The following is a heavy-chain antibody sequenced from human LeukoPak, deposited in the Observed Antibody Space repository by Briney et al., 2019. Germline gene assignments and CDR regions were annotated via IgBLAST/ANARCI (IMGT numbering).Heavy chain of an antibody. CDR2: ISSSGTNI. V-gene: IGHV3-48*03. J-gene: IGHJ6*03. Sequence: GGSLRLSCAASGFTFSSYEMNWVRQAPGKGLEWVPYISSSGTNIYYADSVQGRITISRDNAKNSLYLQMNSLRAEDTAVYYCARGPAWVSNILTGYQYQRYYYYMDVWGKGTTVTISS. D-gene: IGHD3-9*01. CDR3: ARGPAWVSNILTGYQYQRYYYYMDV. CDR1: GFTFSSYE.